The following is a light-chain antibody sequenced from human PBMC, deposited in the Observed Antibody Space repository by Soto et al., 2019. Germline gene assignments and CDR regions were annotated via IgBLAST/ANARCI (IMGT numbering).Light chain of an antibody. J-gene: IGKJ5*01. CDR2: DAS. V-gene: IGKV1D-13*01. Sequence: ATQLTQSPSSLSASAGDRVTITCRASQVISSALALYQQKPGKPPILLIYDASTLQSGVPSRFSGSGFGTDFALTISSLQPEDFATYYCQQFNNYPITFGQGTRLE. CDR3: QQFNNYPIT. CDR1: QVISSA.